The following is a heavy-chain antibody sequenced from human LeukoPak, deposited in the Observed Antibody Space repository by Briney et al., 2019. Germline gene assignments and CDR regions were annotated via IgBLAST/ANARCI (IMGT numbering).Heavy chain of an antibody. CDR2: IDYGGNT. CDR1: GGSVNGHS. J-gene: IGHJ6*04. CDR3: AALYCARAGCRNWNLDV. Sequence: PSETLSLTCRFIGGSVNGHSWTWIRQSLRKGLECVGDIDYGGNTQENPYLKSRASFSLDVTKNKSSRRLTSVAAAETAVYFCAALYCARAGCRNWNLDVWGTGTIVTVSS. V-gene: IGHV4-59*02. D-gene: IGHD2-21*01.